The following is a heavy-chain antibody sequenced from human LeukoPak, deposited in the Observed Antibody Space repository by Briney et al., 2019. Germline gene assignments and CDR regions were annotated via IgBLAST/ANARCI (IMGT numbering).Heavy chain of an antibody. J-gene: IGHJ6*03. Sequence: PGGSLRLSCAASGFTFDDYAMHWVRQAPGKGLEWVSGISWNSGSIGYADSVKGRFTISRDNAKNSLYLQMNSLRAEDTALYYCAKEGYYGSGSINYYYYYMDVWGKGTTVTISS. CDR2: ISWNSGSI. D-gene: IGHD3-10*01. V-gene: IGHV3-9*01. CDR1: GFTFDDYA. CDR3: AKEGYYGSGSINYYYYYMDV.